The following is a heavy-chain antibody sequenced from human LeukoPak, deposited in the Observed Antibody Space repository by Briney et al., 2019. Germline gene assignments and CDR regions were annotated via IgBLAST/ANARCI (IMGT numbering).Heavy chain of an antibody. Sequence: AGGSLRLSCVASGFAFTSYPMHWVRQAPGKGLEWLALISYDGSNKDYADSVKGRFTVSRDNSRNTLYLQMISLRAEDTAVYYCARDLRHEKWELRDCWGQGTLVTVSS. D-gene: IGHD1-26*01. CDR2: ISYDGSNK. V-gene: IGHV3-30*04. CDR3: ARDLRHEKWELRDC. J-gene: IGHJ4*02. CDR1: GFAFTSYP.